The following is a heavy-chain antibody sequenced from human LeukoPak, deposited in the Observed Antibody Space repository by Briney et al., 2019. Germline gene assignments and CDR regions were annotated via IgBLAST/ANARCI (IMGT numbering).Heavy chain of an antibody. J-gene: IGHJ4*02. CDR1: GFTFSSYS. D-gene: IGHD2-15*01. V-gene: IGHV3-21*01. CDR3: ARMGCSGGNCYSGGY. Sequence: GGSLRLSCAASGFTFSSYSMNWVRQAPGKGLEWVSSISSSSSYIYYADSVKGRLTISRDNAKNSLYLQMNSLRAEDTAVYYCARMGCSGGNCYSGGYWGQGTLVTVSS. CDR2: ISSSSSYI.